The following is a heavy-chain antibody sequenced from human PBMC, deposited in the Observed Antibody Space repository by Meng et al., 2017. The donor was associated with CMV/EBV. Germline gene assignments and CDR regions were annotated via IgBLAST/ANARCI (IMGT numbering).Heavy chain of an antibody. CDR1: GFTFSSYG. CDR3: ARDQARKWGYGSGSGYYYGMDV. CDR2: IWYDGSNK. D-gene: IGHD3-10*01. V-gene: IGHV3-33*01. Sequence: GGSLRLSCAASGFTFSSYGMHWVRQAPGKGLEWVAVIWYDGSNKYYADSVKGRFTISRDNSKNTLYLQMNSLRSEDTAVYYCARDQARKWGYGSGSGYYYGMDVWGQGTTVTVSS. J-gene: IGHJ6*02.